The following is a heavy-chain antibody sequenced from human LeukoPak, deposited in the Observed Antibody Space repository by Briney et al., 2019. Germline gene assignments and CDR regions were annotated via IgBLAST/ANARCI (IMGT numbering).Heavy chain of an antibody. V-gene: IGHV4-59*08. D-gene: IGHD1-26*01. J-gene: IGHJ5*02. Sequence: SETLSLTCTVSGGSVSSYYWSWIRQPPGKGLEWIGYIYYSGSTNYNPSLKSRVTISVDTSKNQFSLKLSSVTAADTAVYYCARHPGGELQLWGFDPWGQGTLVTVSS. CDR2: IYYSGST. CDR3: ARHPGGELQLWGFDP. CDR1: GGSVSSYY.